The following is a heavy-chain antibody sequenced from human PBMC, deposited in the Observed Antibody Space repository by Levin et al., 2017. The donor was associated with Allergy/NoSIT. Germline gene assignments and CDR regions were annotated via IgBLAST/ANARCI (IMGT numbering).Heavy chain of an antibody. J-gene: IGHJ4*02. CDR2: MKQDGTER. CDR1: GFSFSNSY. V-gene: IGHV3-7*03. CDR3: ARYNWNAEIDY. D-gene: IGHD1-1*01. Sequence: GGSLRLSCAASGFSFSNSYMCWVRQAPGKGLEWVASMKQDGTERNYVDSVKGRFTISRDNAKNSLYLQMNSLRADDTAVYCCARYNWNAEIDYWGPGTLVTVSS.